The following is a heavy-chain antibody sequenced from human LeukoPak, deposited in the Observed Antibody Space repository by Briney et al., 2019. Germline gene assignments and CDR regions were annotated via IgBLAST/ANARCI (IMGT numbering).Heavy chain of an antibody. J-gene: IGHJ4*02. D-gene: IGHD6-19*01. CDR3: AKNGYRSGWREH. CDR1: GFTFSSYG. CDR2: IWYDGSNK. V-gene: IGHV3-33*06. Sequence: GGSLRLSCAASGFTFSSYGMHWVRQAPGKGLEWVAVIWYDGSNKYYADSVKGRFTISRDNSKNTLYLQMNSLRAEDTAVYYCAKNGYRSGWREHWGQGTLVTVSS.